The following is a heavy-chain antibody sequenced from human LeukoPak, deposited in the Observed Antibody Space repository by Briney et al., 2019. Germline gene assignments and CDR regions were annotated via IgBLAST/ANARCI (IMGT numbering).Heavy chain of an antibody. V-gene: IGHV3-7*01. D-gene: IGHD1-26*01. CDR2: IKQDGSEK. CDR3: ARVFSGSYLGLHYYYYMDV. Sequence: PGGSLRLSCAASGFTFSSYWMSWVRQAPGKGLVWVANIKQDGSEKYYVDSVKGRFTISRDNAKNSLYLQMNSLRAEDTAVYYCARVFSGSYLGLHYYYYMDVWGKGTTVTVSS. CDR1: GFTFSSYW. J-gene: IGHJ6*03.